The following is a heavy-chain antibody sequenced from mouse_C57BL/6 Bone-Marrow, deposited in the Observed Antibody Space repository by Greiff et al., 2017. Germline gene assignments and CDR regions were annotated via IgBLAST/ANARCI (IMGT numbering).Heavy chain of an antibody. Sequence: VQGVESGAELVRPGTSVKMSCKASGYTFTNYWIGWAKQRPGHGLEWIGDIYPGGGYTNYNEKFKGKATLTADKSSSTAYMQFSSLTSEDSAIYYCAREGLYYDYAYWGQGTLVTVSA. CDR1: GYTFTNYW. CDR2: IYPGGGYT. J-gene: IGHJ3*01. V-gene: IGHV1-63*01. D-gene: IGHD2-4*01. CDR3: AREGLYYDYAY.